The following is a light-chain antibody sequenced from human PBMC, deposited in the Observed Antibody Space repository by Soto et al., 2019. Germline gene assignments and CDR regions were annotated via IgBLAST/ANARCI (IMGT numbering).Light chain of an antibody. Sequence: QSALTQPASVSGSPGQSITISCTGTSRDVGTYNLVSWYQQHPGNAPKLIIYEGTKRPSGVSYRFSGSKSGNTASLTISGLQAEDEADYYCTSWTTSTTMIFGGGTKVTVL. CDR1: SRDVGTYNL. V-gene: IGLV2-14*02. CDR3: TSWTTSTTMI. CDR2: EGT. J-gene: IGLJ2*01.